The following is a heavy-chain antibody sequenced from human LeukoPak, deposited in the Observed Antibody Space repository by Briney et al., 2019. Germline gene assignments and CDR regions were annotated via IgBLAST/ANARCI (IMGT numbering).Heavy chain of an antibody. CDR3: ARYCSGGSCYSQFDY. CDR2: ISSSSSYI. V-gene: IGHV3-21*01. CDR1: GFTFSSYS. Sequence: PGGSLRLSCAASGFTFSSYSMNWVRQAPGKGLEWVSSISSSSSYIYYADSVKGRFTISRDNAKNSLYLQMNSLRAEDTAVYYCARYCSGGSCYSQFDYWGQGTLVTVSS. D-gene: IGHD2-15*01. J-gene: IGHJ4*02.